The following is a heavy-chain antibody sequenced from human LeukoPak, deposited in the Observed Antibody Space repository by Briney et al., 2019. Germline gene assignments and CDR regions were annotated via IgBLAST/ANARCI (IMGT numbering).Heavy chain of an antibody. CDR1: GFTFSSYS. J-gene: IGHJ4*02. CDR2: ISSSGSYI. D-gene: IGHD5-18*01. Sequence: GGSLRLSCVASGFTFSSYSMNWVRQAPGKGLEWVSSISSSGSYIYYADSMQGQFTISRDNSKNSLFLQMNSLRAEDTAVYYCARDTAGGDHWGQGTLVTVSS. V-gene: IGHV3-21*01. CDR3: ARDTAGGDH.